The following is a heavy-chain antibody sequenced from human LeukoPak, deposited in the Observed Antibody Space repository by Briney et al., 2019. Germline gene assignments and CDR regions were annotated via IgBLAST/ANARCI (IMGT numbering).Heavy chain of an antibody. CDR3: ARDGVVAANYGMDV. J-gene: IGHJ6*02. CDR1: GCTFTSYG. CDR2: ISAYNGNT. D-gene: IGHD2-15*01. V-gene: IGHV1-18*01. Sequence: GSVKVSCKASGCTFTSYGISWVRQAPGQGHEWMGWISAYNGNTNYAQKLQGRVTMTTDTSTSTAYMELRSLRSDDTAVYYCARDGVVAANYGMDVWGQGTTVTVSS.